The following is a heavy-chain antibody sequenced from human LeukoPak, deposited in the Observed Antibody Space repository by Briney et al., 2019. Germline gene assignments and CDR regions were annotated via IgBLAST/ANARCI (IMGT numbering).Heavy chain of an antibody. Sequence: SQTLSLTCTVSGGSISSSSYYWGWIRQPPGKGLEWIGSIYYSGSIYYNPSLKSRVTISVDTSKNQFSLKLSSVTAADTAVYYCARDYGDQTPFDYWGQGTLVTVSS. D-gene: IGHD4-17*01. J-gene: IGHJ4*02. CDR1: GGSISSSSYY. V-gene: IGHV4-39*07. CDR3: ARDYGDQTPFDY. CDR2: IYYSGSI.